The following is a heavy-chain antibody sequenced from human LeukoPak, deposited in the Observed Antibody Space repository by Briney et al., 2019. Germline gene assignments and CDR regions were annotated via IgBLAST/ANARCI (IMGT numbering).Heavy chain of an antibody. J-gene: IGHJ4*02. D-gene: IGHD3-22*01. CDR1: GYTFTSYG. CDR2: ISAYNGNT. Sequence: ASVKVSCKASGYTFTSYGISWVRQAPGQGLEWMGWISAYNGNTNYAQKLQSRVTMTTDTSTSTAYTELRSLRSDDTAVYYCARGPYYYDSSGYYYGENFDYWGQGTLVTVSS. V-gene: IGHV1-18*01. CDR3: ARGPYYYDSSGYYYGENFDY.